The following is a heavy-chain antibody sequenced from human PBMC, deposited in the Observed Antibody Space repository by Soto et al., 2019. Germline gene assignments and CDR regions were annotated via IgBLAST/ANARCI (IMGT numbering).Heavy chain of an antibody. Sequence: SETLSLTCAVYGGSFSGYYWSWIRQPPGKGLEWIGEINHSGSTNYNPSLKSRVTISVDTAKNQFSLKLSSVTAADTAVYYCARGSLAAGGALFDYWGQGTLVTVSS. CDR2: INHSGST. D-gene: IGHD2-15*01. V-gene: IGHV4-34*01. CDR1: GGSFSGYY. J-gene: IGHJ4*02. CDR3: ARGSLAAGGALFDY.